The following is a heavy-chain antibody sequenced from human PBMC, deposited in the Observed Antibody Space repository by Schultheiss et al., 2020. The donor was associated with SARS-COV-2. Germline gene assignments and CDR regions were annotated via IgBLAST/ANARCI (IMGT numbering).Heavy chain of an antibody. V-gene: IGHV4-4*02. Sequence: SETLSLTCAVSSGSISSSDWWSWVRQPPGTGLEWIGEISLSGSTNYNPSLKSRVTISVDKSKNQFSLKLSSVTAADTAVYYCARLGTYYYDSSGYNPIDYWGQGTLVTVSS. D-gene: IGHD3-22*01. CDR2: ISLSGST. CDR3: ARLGTYYYDSSGYNPIDY. J-gene: IGHJ4*02. CDR1: SGSISSSDW.